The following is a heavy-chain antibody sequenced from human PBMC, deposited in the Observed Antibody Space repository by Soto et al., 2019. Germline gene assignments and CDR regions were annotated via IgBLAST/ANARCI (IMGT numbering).Heavy chain of an antibody. V-gene: IGHV6-1*01. J-gene: IGHJ4*02. Sequence: SQTLPLTCAISGDSVSSNSPAWNWIRHSPSRGLEWLGRTYYRSKWYNDYAVSVKSRITINPDTSKNQFSLQLNSVTPEDTAVYYCARDGKWLVERGESFDYWGAGPLLTV. CDR1: GDSVSSNSPA. CDR2: TYYRSKWYN. CDR3: ARDGKWLVERGESFDY. D-gene: IGHD6-19*01.